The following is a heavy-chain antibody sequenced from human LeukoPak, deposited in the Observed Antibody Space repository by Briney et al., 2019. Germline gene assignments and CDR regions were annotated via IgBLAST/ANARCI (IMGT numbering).Heavy chain of an antibody. CDR2: ISSSSYI. J-gene: IGHJ3*02. CDR1: GFTFSSYS. D-gene: IGHD2-2*01. CDR3: ARDRIVVVPAAYMDDAFDI. V-gene: IGHV3-21*01. Sequence: PGGSLRLSCAASGFTFSSYSMNWVRQAPGKGLEWVSSISSSSYIYYADSVKGRFTISRDNAKNSLYLQMNSLRAEDTAVYYCARDRIVVVPAAYMDDAFDIWGQGTMVTVSS.